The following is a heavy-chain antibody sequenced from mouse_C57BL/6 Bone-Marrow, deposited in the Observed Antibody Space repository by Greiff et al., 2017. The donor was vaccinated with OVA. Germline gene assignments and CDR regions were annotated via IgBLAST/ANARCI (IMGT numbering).Heavy chain of an antibody. CDR3: ARHGNYFYAMDY. V-gene: IGHV5-6*01. J-gene: IGHJ4*01. CDR2: ISSGGSYT. Sequence: EVQGVESGGDLVKPGGSLKLSCAASGFTFSSYGMSWVRQTPDKRLEWVATISSGGSYTYYPDSVKGRFTISRDNATNTLYLQMSSLKSEDTAMYYCARHGNYFYAMDYWGQGTSVTVSS. D-gene: IGHD2-1*01. CDR1: GFTFSSYG.